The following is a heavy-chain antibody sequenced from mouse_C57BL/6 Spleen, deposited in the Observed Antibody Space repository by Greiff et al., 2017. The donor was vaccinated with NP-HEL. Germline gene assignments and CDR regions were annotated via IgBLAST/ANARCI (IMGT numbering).Heavy chain of an antibody. CDR3: ARLYYYGSSPYFDV. D-gene: IGHD1-1*01. CDR2: IWSGGST. Sequence: VQGVESGPGLVQPSQSLSITCTVSGFSLTSYGVHWVRQSPGKGLEWLGVIWSGGSTDYNAAFISRLSISKDNSKSQVFFKMNSLQADDTAIYYCARLYYYGSSPYFDVWGTGTTVTVSS. CDR1: GFSLTSYG. J-gene: IGHJ1*03. V-gene: IGHV2-2*01.